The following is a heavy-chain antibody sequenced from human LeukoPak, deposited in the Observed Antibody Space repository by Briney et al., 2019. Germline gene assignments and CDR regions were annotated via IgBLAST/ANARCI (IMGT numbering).Heavy chain of an antibody. Sequence: PSETLSLTCAVYGGSFSGYYWSWIRQPPGKGLEWIGEINHSGSTNYNPSLKSRVTISVDTSKNQFSLKLSSVTAADTAVYYCARDGVDFDWLSGYYGMDVWGQGTTVTVSS. CDR1: GGSFSGYY. J-gene: IGHJ6*02. CDR2: INHSGST. V-gene: IGHV4-34*01. CDR3: ARDGVDFDWLSGYYGMDV. D-gene: IGHD3-9*01.